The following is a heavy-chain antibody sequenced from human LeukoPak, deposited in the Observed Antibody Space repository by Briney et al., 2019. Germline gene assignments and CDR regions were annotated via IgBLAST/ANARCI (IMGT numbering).Heavy chain of an antibody. V-gene: IGHV4-39*07. CDR2: IYYSGST. CDR3: ARTITMVRGAHSPFDY. Sequence: SETLSLTCTVSGGSISSSSYYWGWIRQPPGKGLEWIGSIYYSGSTCYNPSLKSRVTISVDTSKNQFSLKLSSVTAADTAVYYCARTITMVRGAHSPFDYWGQGTLVTVSS. D-gene: IGHD3-10*01. J-gene: IGHJ4*02. CDR1: GGSISSSSYY.